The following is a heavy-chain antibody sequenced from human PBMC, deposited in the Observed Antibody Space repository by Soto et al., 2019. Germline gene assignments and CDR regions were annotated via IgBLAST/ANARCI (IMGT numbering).Heavy chain of an antibody. J-gene: IGHJ5*02. CDR3: ARGPLRNWFDP. V-gene: IGHV1-3*01. D-gene: IGHD5-12*01. Sequence: SVKASCNSSVYTFTPYAMHWLRQAPGQRLEWMGWINAGNGNTKYSQKFHGRVTITKNTSANTAYMELSSLRSEDTAVYYCARGPLRNWFDPWGQGTLVTVSS. CDR1: VYTFTPYA. CDR2: INAGNGNT.